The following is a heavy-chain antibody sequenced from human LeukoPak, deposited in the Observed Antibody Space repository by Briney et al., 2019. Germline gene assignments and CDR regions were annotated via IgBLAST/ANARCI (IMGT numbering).Heavy chain of an antibody. V-gene: IGHV4-59*01. CDR2: IYYSGST. Sequence: SETLSLTRTVSGGSISSYYWSWIRQPPGKGLEWIGYIYYSGSTNYNPSLKSRVTISVDTSKNQFSLKLSSVTAADTAVYYCARGGYRWGIAAAAGNNWFDPWGQGTLVTVSS. D-gene: IGHD6-13*01. J-gene: IGHJ5*02. CDR3: ARGGYRWGIAAAAGNNWFDP. CDR1: GGSISSYY.